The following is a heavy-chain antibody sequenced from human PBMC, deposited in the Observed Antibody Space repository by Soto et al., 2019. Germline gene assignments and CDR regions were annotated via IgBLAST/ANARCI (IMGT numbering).Heavy chain of an antibody. CDR2: IYPGDSDT. CDR1: GYSFTSYW. D-gene: IGHD6-13*01. J-gene: IGHJ6*02. Sequence: GESLKISCKGSGYSFTSYWIGWVRQMPGKGLEWMGIIYPGDSDTRYSPSFQGQVTISADKSISTADLQWSSLKAPDTAMYYCVQNKGVGMKTVIAAAGTSYYYGMDVRGQGPTDTVSS. CDR3: VQNKGVGMKTVIAAAGTSYYYGMDV. V-gene: IGHV5-51*01.